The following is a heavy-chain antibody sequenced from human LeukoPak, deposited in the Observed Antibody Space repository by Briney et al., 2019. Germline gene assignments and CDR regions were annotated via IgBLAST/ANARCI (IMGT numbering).Heavy chain of an antibody. Sequence: GASVKVSCKASGYTFTSYGISWVRQAPGQGLEWMGWISAYNGNTNYAQKLHGRVTMTTDTSTSTAYMELRSLRSDDTAVYYCARVGSLGVVVIGADFDIWGQGTMVTVSS. CDR3: ARVGSLGVVVIGADFDI. J-gene: IGHJ3*02. CDR1: GYTFTSYG. CDR2: ISAYNGNT. D-gene: IGHD2-21*01. V-gene: IGHV1-18*01.